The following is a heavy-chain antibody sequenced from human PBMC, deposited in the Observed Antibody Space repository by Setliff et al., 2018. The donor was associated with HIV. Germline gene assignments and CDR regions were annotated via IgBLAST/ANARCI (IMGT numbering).Heavy chain of an antibody. CDR3: AREDYYDSY. D-gene: IGHD3-22*01. J-gene: IGHJ4*02. CDR1: GYTFTDYY. CDR2: INPSSGST. V-gene: IGHV1-46*01. Sequence: ASVKVSCKASGYTFTDYYIHWVRQAPGQGFEWMGVINPSSGSTTYAQKFQGRVTMTRDTSTSTTYLELSSLRSEDTAVYYCAREDYYDSYWGQGTLVTVSS.